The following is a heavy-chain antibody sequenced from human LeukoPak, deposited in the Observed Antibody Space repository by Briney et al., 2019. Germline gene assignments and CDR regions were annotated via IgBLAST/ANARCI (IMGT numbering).Heavy chain of an antibody. D-gene: IGHD1-26*01. J-gene: IGHJ4*02. CDR1: GFSFSNHW. CDR3: TRLVGDMTTWDY. CDR2: IKQDASVE. V-gene: IGHV3-7*03. Sequence: PGGSLRLSCTASGFSFSNHWMSWVRQAPGKGLEWVATIKQDASVEHYADSVKGRFTTSRDNAKSPLYLQMNTLRGEDTAVYYCTRLVGDMTTWDYWGQGTLVTVSS.